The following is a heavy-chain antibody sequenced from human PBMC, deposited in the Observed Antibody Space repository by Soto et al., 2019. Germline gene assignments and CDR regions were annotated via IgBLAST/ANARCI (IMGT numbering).Heavy chain of an antibody. D-gene: IGHD1-1*01. CDR1: GFTFSSYV. V-gene: IGHV3-30*03. Sequence: PGGSRRLSWAASGFTFSSYVMHWVRQAPGKGLEWVAVISYDGSNKYYADSVKGRFTISRDNSKNTLYLQMNSLRAEDTAVYYCARGNPFDYWGQGTLVTVSS. J-gene: IGHJ4*02. CDR2: ISYDGSNK. CDR3: ARGNPFDY.